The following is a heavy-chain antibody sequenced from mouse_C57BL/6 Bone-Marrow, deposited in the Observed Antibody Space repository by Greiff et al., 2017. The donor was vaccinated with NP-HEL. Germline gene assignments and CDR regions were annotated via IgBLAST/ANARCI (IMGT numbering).Heavy chain of an antibody. CDR3: ERVILGGECAY. D-gene: IGHD1-1*01. CDR2: IYPGSGST. V-gene: IGHV1-55*01. CDR1: GYTLPSYW. Sequence: VQLQQPGAALVKPGASVTMSCQASGYTLPSYWLTWVKQRPGQGLEWIGEIYPGSGSTNYNEKFKSKATLTVDTSSSTAYMRISCLTSDESAVSDCERVILGGECAYWGQGTLVTVSA. J-gene: IGHJ3*01.